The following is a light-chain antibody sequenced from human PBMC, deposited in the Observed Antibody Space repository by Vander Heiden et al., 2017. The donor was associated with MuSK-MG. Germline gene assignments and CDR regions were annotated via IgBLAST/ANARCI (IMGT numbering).Light chain of an antibody. Sequence: SALAQPAPVSGSPGPSITISCTGTSSDVGSFNLVSWYQQHPGKAPKLMIYEVSNRPSGVSNRFSGSKSGNTASLTISGLQAEDEADYYCCSYAGSGTVLFGGGTKLTVL. CDR1: SSDVGSFNL. CDR3: CSYAGSGTVL. J-gene: IGLJ2*01. CDR2: EVS. V-gene: IGLV2-23*02.